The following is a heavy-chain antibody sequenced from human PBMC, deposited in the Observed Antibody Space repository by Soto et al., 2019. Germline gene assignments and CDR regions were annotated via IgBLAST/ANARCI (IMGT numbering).Heavy chain of an antibody. CDR1: GFTFSSYA. Sequence: GGSLRLSCAASGFTFSSYAMHWVRQAPGKGLEYVSAISRNGGSTYYANSVKGRFIISRDNSKNTLYLQMGSLRAEDMAVYYCARDGLGSGSFDYWGQGTLVTVSS. D-gene: IGHD6-19*01. V-gene: IGHV3-64*01. J-gene: IGHJ4*02. CDR2: ISRNGGST. CDR3: ARDGLGSGSFDY.